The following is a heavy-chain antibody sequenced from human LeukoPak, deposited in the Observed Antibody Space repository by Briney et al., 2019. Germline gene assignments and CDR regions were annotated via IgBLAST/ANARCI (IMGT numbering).Heavy chain of an antibody. CDR3: ASDFLAARRGNFDY. V-gene: IGHV3-21*01. J-gene: IGHJ4*02. CDR2: ITRSSNYI. D-gene: IGHD6-6*01. CDR1: GFTFSSYS. Sequence: GGSLRLSCVASGFTFSSYSMNWVRQAPGKGLEWVSSITRSSNYIYYADSVKGRFTISRDNAKNSLYLQMNSLRAEDTAVYYCASDFLAARRGNFDYWGQGTLVTVSS.